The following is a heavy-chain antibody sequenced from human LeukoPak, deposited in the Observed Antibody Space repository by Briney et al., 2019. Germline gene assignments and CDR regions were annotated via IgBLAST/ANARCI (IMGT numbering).Heavy chain of an antibody. CDR2: IGTAGEI. CDR3: ARRAGAYSHPYDY. Sequence: GGSLRLSCAASGFTFSSYDIHWVRHATGKGLEWVSGIGTAGEIYYPGSVKGRFTISRENAKNSLYLQMNSLRAGDTAVYYCARRAGAYSHPYDYWGQGTLVTVSS. J-gene: IGHJ4*02. D-gene: IGHD4/OR15-4a*01. CDR1: GFTFSSYD. V-gene: IGHV3-13*01.